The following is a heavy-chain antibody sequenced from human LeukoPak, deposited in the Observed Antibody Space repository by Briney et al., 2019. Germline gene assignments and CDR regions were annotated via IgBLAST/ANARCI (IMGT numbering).Heavy chain of an antibody. CDR2: ISATGGTI. J-gene: IGHJ4*02. D-gene: IGHD3-9*01. CDR1: GFIFSDYY. V-gene: IGHV3-69-1*01. Sequence: PGGSLRLSCTVSGFIFSDYYMNWVRQAPGKGLEWVSYISATGGTIYYADSVKGRFTISRDNAKNSLYLQMNSLRVEDTALYYCARNYPDGGGGRYFDWLPVFWGQGTLVTVSS. CDR3: ARNYPDGGGGRYFDWLPVF.